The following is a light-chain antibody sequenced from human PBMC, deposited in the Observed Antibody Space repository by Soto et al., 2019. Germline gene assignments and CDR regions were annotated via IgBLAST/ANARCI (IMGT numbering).Light chain of an antibody. CDR3: QYYGSSST. V-gene: IGKV3-20*01. J-gene: IGKJ1*01. Sequence: IVLTQSPATLSLSPWERATLSCRASQSVNIYLAWYQQKPGQAPRLLIYDASNRATGIPDRFSGSGSGTDFTLTISRLEPADFAVYYCQYYGSSSTFGQGTKVDIK. CDR2: DAS. CDR1: QSVNIY.